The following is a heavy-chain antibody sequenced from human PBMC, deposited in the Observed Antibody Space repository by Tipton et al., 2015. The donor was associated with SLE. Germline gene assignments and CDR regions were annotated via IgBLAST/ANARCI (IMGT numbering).Heavy chain of an antibody. V-gene: IGHV1-18*04. CDR2: VSVYSGNT. D-gene: IGHD5-12*01. CDR1: GYTFTTYG. J-gene: IGHJ6*03. CDR3: ARGYSGDLSNFYYMDV. Sequence: QLVQSGAEVKKPGASVKVSCKASGYTFTTYGISWVRQAPGQGLEWMGWVSVYSGNTNYAQKLQGRVSLTTDTSTSTAYMELRSLRSDDTAVYYCARGYSGDLSNFYYMDVWGKGTTVTVSS.